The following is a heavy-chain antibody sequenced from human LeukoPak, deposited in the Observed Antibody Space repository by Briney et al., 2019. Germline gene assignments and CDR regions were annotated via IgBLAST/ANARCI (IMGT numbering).Heavy chain of an antibody. CDR1: GGSISSSSYY. CDR3: ARVRAYSYGPGYFDY. Sequence: SETLSLTCTVSGGSISSSSYYWGWIRQPPGKGLEWIGSIYYSGSTYYNPSLKSRVTISVDTSKNQFSLKLSSVTAADTAVYYCARVRAYSYGPGYFDYWGQGTLVTVSS. CDR2: IYYSGST. J-gene: IGHJ4*02. D-gene: IGHD5-18*01. V-gene: IGHV4-39*07.